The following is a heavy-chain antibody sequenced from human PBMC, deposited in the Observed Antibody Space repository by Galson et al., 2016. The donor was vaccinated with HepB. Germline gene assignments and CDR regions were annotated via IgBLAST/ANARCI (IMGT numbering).Heavy chain of an antibody. CDR3: ARHARYSYGYRWFDS. CDR1: GGSIISSDYY. CDR2: IYYSGGT. Sequence: ETLSLTCTVSGGSIISSDYYWGWVRQPPGKGLEWIGSIYYSGGTYNNPSFRSRVTLSVDTSREQFSLRLTSVTAADRGLYYCARHARYSYGYRWFDSWGQGTLVIVSS. V-gene: IGHV4-39*01. J-gene: IGHJ5*01. D-gene: IGHD5-18*01.